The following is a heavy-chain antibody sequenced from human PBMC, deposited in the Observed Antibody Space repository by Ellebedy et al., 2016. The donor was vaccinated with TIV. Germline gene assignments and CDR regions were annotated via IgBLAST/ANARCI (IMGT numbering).Heavy chain of an antibody. CDR3: ARSAYYGGKGYYFDY. CDR2: ISGSGGST. Sequence: GESLKISXAASGFTFSSYAMSWVRQAPGKGLEWVSAISGSGGSTYYADSVKGRFTISRDNAENTLYLQMNSLRAEDTAVYYCARSAYYGGKGYYFDYWGQGTLVTVSS. CDR1: GFTFSSYA. V-gene: IGHV3-23*01. D-gene: IGHD4-23*01. J-gene: IGHJ4*02.